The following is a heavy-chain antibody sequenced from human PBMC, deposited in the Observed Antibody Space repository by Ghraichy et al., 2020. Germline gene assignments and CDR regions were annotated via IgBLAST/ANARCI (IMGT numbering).Heavy chain of an antibody. CDR2: INHSGST. CDR3: ARGDRVAATGLFDY. J-gene: IGHJ4*02. Sequence: SETLSLTCAVYGGSFSGFYWNWIRQPPGKGLEWIGEINHSGSTNYNPSLKSRVTISVETSKKQFSLKLNSVTAADTAVYYCARGDRVAATGLFDYWGQGTLVTVSS. CDR1: GGSFSGFY. V-gene: IGHV4-34*01. D-gene: IGHD2-15*01.